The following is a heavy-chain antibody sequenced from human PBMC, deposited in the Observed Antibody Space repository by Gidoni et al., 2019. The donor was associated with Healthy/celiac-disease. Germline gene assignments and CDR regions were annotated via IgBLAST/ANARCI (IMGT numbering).Heavy chain of an antibody. CDR1: GFTLSSYG. J-gene: IGHJ4*02. D-gene: IGHD5-18*01. Sequence: QVQLVESGGGVVQPGRSLRLSCAASGFTLSSYGMHWVRQAPGKGLEWVAVIWYDGSNKYYADSVKGRFTISRDNSKNTLYLQMNSLRAEDTAVYYCARDDGYSYGYVDYWGQGTLVTVSS. CDR3: ARDDGYSYGYVDY. V-gene: IGHV3-33*01. CDR2: IWYDGSNK.